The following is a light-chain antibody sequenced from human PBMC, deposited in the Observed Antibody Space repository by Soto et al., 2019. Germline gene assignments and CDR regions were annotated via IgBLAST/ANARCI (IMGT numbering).Light chain of an antibody. V-gene: IGKV1-5*01. CDR3: QQYNSYWT. CDR2: DAS. Sequence: DIQMTQSPSTLSASVGDRVTITCRASQSISSWLAWYQQKPGKAPKLLIYDASSLESGVPSRFSGSGSGTEFTLTIRSLKPDDFATDYCQQYNSYWTFGQGTKLDIK. CDR1: QSISSW. J-gene: IGKJ1*01.